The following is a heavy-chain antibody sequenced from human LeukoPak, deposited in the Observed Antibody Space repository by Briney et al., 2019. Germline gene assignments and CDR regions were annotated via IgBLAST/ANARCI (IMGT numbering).Heavy chain of an antibody. D-gene: IGHD3-22*01. CDR3: AKAPYDTSGFSSPNYFDY. CDR2: ITASGVTT. V-gene: IGHV3-23*01. J-gene: IGHJ4*02. CDR1: GFTFSSYA. Sequence: PGGSLRLSCAASGFTFSSYAMSWVRQAPGKGLEWISTITASGVTTYYADSVKGRFTISGDNSKNTLFLQMNSLRAEDTAVYYCAKAPYDTSGFSSPNYFDYWGQGTLVTVSS.